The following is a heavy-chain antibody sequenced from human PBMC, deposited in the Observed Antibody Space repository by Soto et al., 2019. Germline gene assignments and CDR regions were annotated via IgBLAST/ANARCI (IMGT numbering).Heavy chain of an antibody. D-gene: IGHD1-1*01. Sequence: QVQLQESGPGLVKPSQTLSLTCTVSGGSISSGGYFWSWIRQPPGKGLEWIGNIFYSGTTYYTPSLKIRVTISVDTSKNQFSLKLSSVTAADTAVYFCARGVLYWGQGTLVTVSS. V-gene: IGHV4-31*03. CDR1: GGSISSGGYF. CDR2: IFYSGTT. CDR3: ARGVLY. J-gene: IGHJ4*02.